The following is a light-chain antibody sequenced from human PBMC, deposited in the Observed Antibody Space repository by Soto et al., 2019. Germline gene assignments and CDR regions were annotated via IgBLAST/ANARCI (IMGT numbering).Light chain of an antibody. Sequence: DIQMTQSPSSLSASVGDRVTITCRASQDISIFLAWYQQKPGKVPQLLIFGASTLHSGVPSRFSGSGSGTDFTLTISSLQPEDVATYYCQKYNSGPRTFGQGTKVDIK. J-gene: IGKJ1*01. CDR1: QDISIF. CDR3: QKYNSGPRT. CDR2: GAS. V-gene: IGKV1-27*01.